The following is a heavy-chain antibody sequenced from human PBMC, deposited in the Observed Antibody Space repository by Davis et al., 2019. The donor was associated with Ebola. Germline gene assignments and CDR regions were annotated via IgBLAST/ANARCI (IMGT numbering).Heavy chain of an antibody. Sequence: GESLKISCAASGFTFSGYALHWVRQAPGKGLEWVAVISYDGSNKYYGDSVKGRFSISRDNSKNTLYLQMNSLRAEDTAVYYCALDTRGITLAPGGFDNWGQGTLVTVSS. J-gene: IGHJ4*02. CDR2: ISYDGSNK. D-gene: IGHD3-16*01. V-gene: IGHV3-30-3*02. CDR3: ALDTRGITLAPGGFDN. CDR1: GFTFSGYA.